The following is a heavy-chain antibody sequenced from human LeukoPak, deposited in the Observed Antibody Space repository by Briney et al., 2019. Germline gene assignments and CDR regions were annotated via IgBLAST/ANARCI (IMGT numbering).Heavy chain of an antibody. CDR1: GYTFTSYG. Sequence: GASVKVSCKASGYTFTSYGINWVRQATGQGLEWMGWMNPNSGNTGYAQKFQGRVTMTRNTSISTAYMELSSLRSEDTAVYYCARGGISDICSSTSCYAGDAFDIWGQGTMVTVSS. D-gene: IGHD2-2*01. CDR2: MNPNSGNT. CDR3: ARGGISDICSSTSCYAGDAFDI. J-gene: IGHJ3*02. V-gene: IGHV1-8*01.